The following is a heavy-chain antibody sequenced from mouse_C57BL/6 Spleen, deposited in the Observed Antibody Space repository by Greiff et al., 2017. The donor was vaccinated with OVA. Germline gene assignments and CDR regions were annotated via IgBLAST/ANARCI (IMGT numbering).Heavy chain of an antibody. CDR3: TRKGYSNYPFDY. Sequence: QVQLKESGAELVRPGASVTLSCKASGYTFTDYEMHWVKQTPVHGLEWIGAIDPETGGTAYNQKFKGKAILTADKSSSTAYMELRSLTSEDSAVYYCTRKGYSNYPFDYWGQGTTLTVSS. J-gene: IGHJ2*01. CDR1: GYTFTDYE. V-gene: IGHV1-15*01. CDR2: IDPETGGT. D-gene: IGHD2-5*01.